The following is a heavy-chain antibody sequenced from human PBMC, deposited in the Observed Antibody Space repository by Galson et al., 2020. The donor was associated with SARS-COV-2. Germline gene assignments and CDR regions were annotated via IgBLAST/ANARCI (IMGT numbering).Heavy chain of an antibody. V-gene: IGHV3-23*01. J-gene: IGHJ4*02. D-gene: IGHD3-3*01. Sequence: GGSLRLSCPASGFIFGSHAMNWVRRAPGKGLEWVSLIGGSGRTTYYADSVKGRFTISRDNSRNTLYLQMNSLRADDTAVYYCARGTIFGVARAYFDYWGQGNLVTVSS. CDR1: GFIFGSHA. CDR3: ARGTIFGVARAYFDY. CDR2: IGGSGRTT.